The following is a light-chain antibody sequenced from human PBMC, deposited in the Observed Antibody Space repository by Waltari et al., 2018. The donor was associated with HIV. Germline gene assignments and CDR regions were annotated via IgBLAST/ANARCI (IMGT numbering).Light chain of an antibody. CDR1: QPIDKS. Sequence: DIRLTQSPSSLSASVGDLLALTSRATQPIDKSLNWYQQTPGKVPKLLIFGASSLQRGVPSRFAGSGYGTDFTLTITNLQPEDFATYYCQKSQVSPLTFGDGTRLE. J-gene: IGKJ4*02. CDR3: QKSQVSPLT. CDR2: GAS. V-gene: IGKV1-39*01.